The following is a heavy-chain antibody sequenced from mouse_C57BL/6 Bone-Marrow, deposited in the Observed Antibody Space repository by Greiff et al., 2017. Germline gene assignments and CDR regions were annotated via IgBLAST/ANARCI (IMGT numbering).Heavy chain of an antibody. J-gene: IGHJ3*01. D-gene: IGHD2-1*01. CDR2: ISNLAYSI. Sequence: EVQRVESGGGLVQPGGSLKLSCAASGFTFSDYGMAWVRQAPRKGPEWVAFISNLAYSIYYADTVTGRFTISRGNAKNTLYLEMSSRRSEDTAMYYCARIYYGNQAWFAYWGQGTLVTVSA. CDR3: ARIYYGNQAWFAY. CDR1: GFTFSDYG. V-gene: IGHV5-15*01.